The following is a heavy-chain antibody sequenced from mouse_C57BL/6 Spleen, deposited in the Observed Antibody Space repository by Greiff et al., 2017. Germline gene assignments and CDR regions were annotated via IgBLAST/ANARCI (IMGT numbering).Heavy chain of an antibody. CDR3: ASYGSSVEN. CDR1: GYTFTDYY. V-gene: IGHV1-26*01. CDR2: INPNNGGT. J-gene: IGHJ2*01. D-gene: IGHD1-1*01. Sequence: EVQLQQSGPELVKPGASVKISCKASGYTFTDYYMNWVKQSHGKSLEWIGDINPNNGGTSYNQKFKGKATLTVDKSSSTAYMELRSLTSEDSAVYYCASYGSSVENWGQGTTLTVSS.